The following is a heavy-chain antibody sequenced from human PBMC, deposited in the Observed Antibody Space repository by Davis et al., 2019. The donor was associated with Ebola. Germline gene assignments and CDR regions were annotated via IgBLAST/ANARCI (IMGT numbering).Heavy chain of an antibody. D-gene: IGHD3-10*01. J-gene: IGHJ3*02. CDR1: GGSISSGSYS. Sequence: PSETLSLTCAVSGGSISSGSYSWSWIRQPPGKGLEWIGYIYHSGSTYYNPSLKSRVTISVDRSKNQFSLKLSSVTAADTAVYYCARAWSFAFDIWGQGTMVTVSS. V-gene: IGHV4-30-2*01. CDR3: ARAWSFAFDI. CDR2: IYHSGST.